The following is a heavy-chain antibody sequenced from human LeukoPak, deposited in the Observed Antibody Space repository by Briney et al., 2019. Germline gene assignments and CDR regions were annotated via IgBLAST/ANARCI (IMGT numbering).Heavy chain of an antibody. J-gene: IGHJ4*02. Sequence: SGPTLVKPTQTLTLTYTFSGFSLTTSGVAVGWIRQPPGKALEWLALIYWDGDKRYSPSLKSRLTITKDTSKNQVVLTMTNMDPVDTATYYCAHSKTGLLILYYFDYWGQGTLVTVSS. CDR1: GFSLTTSGVA. CDR2: IYWDGDK. D-gene: IGHD2-21*02. CDR3: AHSKTGLLILYYFDY. V-gene: IGHV2-5*02.